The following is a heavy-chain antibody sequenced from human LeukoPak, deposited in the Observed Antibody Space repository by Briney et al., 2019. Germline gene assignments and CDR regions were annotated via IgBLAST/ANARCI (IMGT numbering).Heavy chain of an antibody. V-gene: IGHV3-11*01. CDR3: ASGSGVADAFDI. Sequence: GGSLRLSCAASGFTFSDYYMSWIRQAPGKGLEWISYISSNGPTIFYAGSVKGRFTISRDNSKNSLYLQMNSLRVEDTAVYYCASGSGVADAFDIWGQGTMVTVSS. CDR2: ISSNGPTI. J-gene: IGHJ3*02. CDR1: GFTFSDYY. D-gene: IGHD3-3*01.